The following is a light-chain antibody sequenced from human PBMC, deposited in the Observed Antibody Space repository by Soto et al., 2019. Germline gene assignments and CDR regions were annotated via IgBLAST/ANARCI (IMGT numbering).Light chain of an antibody. CDR3: PQRINWPWT. Sequence: EIVLTQSPATLSLSPGERATLSCRASQSVSSYLAWYQQKPGKAPRLLSYDASNRATGIPARFSGSGSGTNFTPTISSLEPEDLAVYYFPQRINWPWTCGQGTKVEIK. J-gene: IGKJ1*01. CDR1: QSVSSY. V-gene: IGKV3-11*01. CDR2: DAS.